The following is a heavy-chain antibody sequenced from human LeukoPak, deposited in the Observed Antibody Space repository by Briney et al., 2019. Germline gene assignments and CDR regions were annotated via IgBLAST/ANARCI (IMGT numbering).Heavy chain of an antibody. D-gene: IGHD4-17*01. Sequence: PSEPLSLTCTVSGGSMSSTGYYWAWIRQPPGKGLDWIGIVYNDGGTYHNPSLKSRVTISVDTSKNQFSLKLHSVTAADTAVYYCARQRRDYDDIDYWGPGTLVTVSS. CDR1: GGSMSSTGYY. V-gene: IGHV4-39*01. CDR2: VYNDGGT. J-gene: IGHJ4*02. CDR3: ARQRRDYDDIDY.